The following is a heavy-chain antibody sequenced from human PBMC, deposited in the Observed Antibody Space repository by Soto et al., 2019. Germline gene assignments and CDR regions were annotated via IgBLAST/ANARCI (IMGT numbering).Heavy chain of an antibody. CDR2: ISSSSSTI. J-gene: IGHJ4*02. D-gene: IGHD3-22*01. Sequence: EVQLVESGGGLVQPGGSLRLSCAASGFTFSSYSMNWVRQAPGKGLEWVSYISSSSSTIYYADSVKGRFTISRDNAKNSLYLQMNSLRDEDTAVYYCARDRSSVWTSSFDYWCQGTLVTVSS. CDR3: ARDRSSVWTSSFDY. CDR1: GFTFSSYS. V-gene: IGHV3-48*02.